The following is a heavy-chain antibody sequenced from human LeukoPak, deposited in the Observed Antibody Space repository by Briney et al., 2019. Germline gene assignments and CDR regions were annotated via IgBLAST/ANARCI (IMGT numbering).Heavy chain of an antibody. CDR1: GYTFTSHG. Sequence: ASVKVSCEASGYTFTSHGISWMRQAPGQGLEWMGWIRTSNGNTDYAQKLQGRVTMTTDTATSTAYMELRSLRSDDTAVYYCARTCISSSCYFIYWGQGTLVTVSS. CDR3: ARTCISSSCYFIY. J-gene: IGHJ4*02. D-gene: IGHD2-2*01. V-gene: IGHV1-18*01. CDR2: IRTSNGNT.